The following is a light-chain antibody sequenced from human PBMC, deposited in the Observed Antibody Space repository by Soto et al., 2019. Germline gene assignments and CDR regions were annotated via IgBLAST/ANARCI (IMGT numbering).Light chain of an antibody. J-gene: IGKJ5*01. V-gene: IGKV3-15*01. CDR2: AAS. CDR1: QSVNSK. CDR3: QQYNRGSTIT. Sequence: EIVMTQSPATLSVSPGSRSTLSCRASQSVNSKLAWYQQKPGQAPSLLIYAASTRATGIPARFSGSGSGTEFTLTITSLQPEDLAVYYCQQYNRGSTITFGQGTRLEIK.